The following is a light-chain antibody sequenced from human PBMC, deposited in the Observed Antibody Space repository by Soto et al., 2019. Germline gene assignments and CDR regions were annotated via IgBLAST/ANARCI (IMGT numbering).Light chain of an antibody. Sequence: EIVLTQSPATLSLSPGERATLSCRASQSVSSYLAWYQQKPGQAPRLLIYDASNRATGIPARFSGSGSGTDFTLTISSLEPGDFAVYYCQQRSTWITFGQGTRLEIK. CDR3: QQRSTWIT. V-gene: IGKV3-11*01. J-gene: IGKJ5*01. CDR2: DAS. CDR1: QSVSSY.